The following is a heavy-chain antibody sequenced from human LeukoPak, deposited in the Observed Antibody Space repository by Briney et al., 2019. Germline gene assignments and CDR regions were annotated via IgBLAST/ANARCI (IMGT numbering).Heavy chain of an antibody. CDR1: GYTFTSYG. CDR2: LSAYNGNT. D-gene: IGHD2-15*01. V-gene: IGHV1-18*04. Sequence: GASVKVSCKASGYTFTSYGISWVRQAPGQGLEWMGWLSAYNGNTIYAQKFQGRVTMTRNTSISTAYMELSSLRSEDTAVYYCAREVCSGGSCYDDYWGQGTLVTVSS. J-gene: IGHJ4*02. CDR3: AREVCSGGSCYDDY.